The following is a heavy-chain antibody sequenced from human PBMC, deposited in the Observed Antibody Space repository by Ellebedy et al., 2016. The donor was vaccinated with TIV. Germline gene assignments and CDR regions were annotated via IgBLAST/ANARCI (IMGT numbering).Heavy chain of an antibody. CDR1: GFTFSSYS. CDR3: ARDMVVVTAIDYYGMDV. V-gene: IGHV3-21*01. J-gene: IGHJ6*02. Sequence: GESLKISXAASGFTFSSYSMNWVRQAPGKGLEWVSSISSSSSYIYYADSVKGRFTISRDNAKNSLYLQMNSLRAEDTAVYYCARDMVVVTAIDYYGMDVWGQGTTVTVSS. CDR2: ISSSSSYI. D-gene: IGHD2-21*02.